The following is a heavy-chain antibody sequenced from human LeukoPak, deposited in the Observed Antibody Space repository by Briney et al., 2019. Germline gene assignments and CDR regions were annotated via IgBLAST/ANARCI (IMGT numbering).Heavy chain of an antibody. D-gene: IGHD3-10*01. CDR2: MNPNSGDT. J-gene: IGHJ5*02. CDR3: ARVRPYYYTSGSYYISFDP. Sequence: GASVKVSCKAPGYTFISYHINWVRLATGQGLEWMGWMNPNSGDTGYAQNFQGRVTMTRNTSINTAYMELSSLRSEDTAIYYCARVRPYYYTSGSYYISFDPWGQGTLVTVSS. CDR1: GYTFISYH. V-gene: IGHV1-8*01.